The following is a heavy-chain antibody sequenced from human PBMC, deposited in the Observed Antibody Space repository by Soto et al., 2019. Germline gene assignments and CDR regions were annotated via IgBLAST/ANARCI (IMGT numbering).Heavy chain of an antibody. CDR1: GFTFSSYA. J-gene: IGHJ4*02. CDR3: AKESRYDILTGYTDY. V-gene: IGHV3-30-3*01. D-gene: IGHD3-9*01. CDR2: ISYDGSNK. Sequence: GGSLRLSCAASGFTFSSYAMHWVRQAPGKGLEWVAVISYDGSNKYYADSVKGRFTISRDNSKNTLYLQMNSLRAEDTAVYYCAKESRYDILTGYTDYWGQGTLVTVSS.